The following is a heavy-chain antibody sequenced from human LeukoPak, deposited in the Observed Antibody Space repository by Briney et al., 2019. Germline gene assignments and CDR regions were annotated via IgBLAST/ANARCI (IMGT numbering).Heavy chain of an antibody. D-gene: IGHD1-26*01. CDR3: ARDRSGSYNGDAFDI. Sequence: SETLSLTCTVSGGSISSYYWSWIRQPAGKGLEWIGYIYYSGSTNYNPSLKSRVTISVDTSKNQFSLKLSSVTAADTAVYYCARDRSGSYNGDAFDIWGQGTMVTVSS. CDR2: IYYSGST. CDR1: GGSISSYY. J-gene: IGHJ3*02. V-gene: IGHV4-59*01.